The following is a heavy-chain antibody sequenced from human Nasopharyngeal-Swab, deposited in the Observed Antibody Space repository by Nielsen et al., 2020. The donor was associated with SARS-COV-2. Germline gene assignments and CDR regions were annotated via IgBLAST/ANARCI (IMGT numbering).Heavy chain of an antibody. CDR1: GYTFTGYY. V-gene: IGHV1-2*06. J-gene: IGHJ6*02. D-gene: IGHD3-9*01. Sequence: VSVKVSCKASGYTFTGYYMHWVRQAPGQGLEWMGRINPNSGNTNYAQKLQGRVTMTTDTSTSTAYMELRSLRSDDTAVYYCARGTYYDILTGYYPWDYYGMDVWGQGTTVTVSS. CDR2: INPNSGNT. CDR3: ARGTYYDILTGYYPWDYYGMDV.